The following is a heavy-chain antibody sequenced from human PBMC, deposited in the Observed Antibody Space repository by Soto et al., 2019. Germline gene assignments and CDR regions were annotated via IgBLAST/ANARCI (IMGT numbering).Heavy chain of an antibody. CDR3: ARQYYYDSSGYYFDDY. CDR1: GYSFTSYW. V-gene: IGHV5-51*01. Sequence: GESLKISCKGSGYSFTSYWIGWVRQMPGKGLEWMGIIYPGDSDTRYSPSFQGQVTISADKSISTAYLQWSSLKASDTAMYYCARQYYYDSSGYYFDDYWGQGTLVTVSS. D-gene: IGHD3-22*01. J-gene: IGHJ4*02. CDR2: IYPGDSDT.